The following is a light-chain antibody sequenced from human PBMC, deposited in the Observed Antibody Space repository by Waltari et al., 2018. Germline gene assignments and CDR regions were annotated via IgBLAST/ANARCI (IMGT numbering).Light chain of an antibody. CDR2: DDS. CDR3: HVWDTKTDHVV. Sequence: SYVLTQPPSVSVAPGKTARIPCGGNDMGTRRVHWYQQKPGQAPVLVVFDDSDRPSGIPERFSGSNSANTATLTISRVEAGDEADYYCHVWDTKTDHVVFGGGTKLTVL. CDR1: DMGTRR. V-gene: IGLV3-21*03. J-gene: IGLJ2*01.